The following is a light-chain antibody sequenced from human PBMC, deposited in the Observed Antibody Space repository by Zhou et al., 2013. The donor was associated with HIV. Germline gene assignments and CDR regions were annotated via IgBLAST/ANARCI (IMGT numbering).Light chain of an antibody. CDR3: QQYDSYPFT. V-gene: IGKV1D-16*01. CDR1: QGIGSW. Sequence: DIQLTQSPSSVSASVGDRVTITCRASQGIGSWLAWYQQIPGTAPKLLIYGASSLPRGVPSRFSGSGSGTEFTLTISSLQPDDFATYYCQQYDSYPFTFGPGTKVDIK. J-gene: IGKJ3*01. CDR2: GAS.